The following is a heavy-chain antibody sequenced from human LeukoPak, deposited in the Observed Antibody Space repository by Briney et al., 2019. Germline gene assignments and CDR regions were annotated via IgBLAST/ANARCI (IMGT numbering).Heavy chain of an antibody. V-gene: IGHV4-61*02. J-gene: IGHJ4*02. CDR1: GGSISSGSYY. CDR2: IYTSGST. CDR3: AAKDIVVVPAATDY. D-gene: IGHD2-2*01. Sequence: SQTLSLTCTVSGGSISSGSYYWSWIRQPAGKGLEWIGRIYTSGSTNYNPSLKSRVTISVDTSKNQFSLKLSSVTAADTAVYYCAAKDIVVVPAATDYWGQGTLVTVSS.